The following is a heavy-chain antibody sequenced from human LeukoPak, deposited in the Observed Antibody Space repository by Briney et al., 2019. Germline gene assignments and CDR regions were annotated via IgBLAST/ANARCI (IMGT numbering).Heavy chain of an antibody. D-gene: IGHD2-15*01. CDR2: INHSGST. V-gene: IGHV4-34*01. CDR3: ARGYCSGGSCSFYY. CDR1: GGSFSGYY. Sequence: SETLSLTCAVYGGSFSGYYWSWIRQPPGKGLEWIGEINHSGSTNYNPSLRSRATISVDTSKNQFSLKLSSVTAADTAVYYCARGYCSGGSCSFYYWGQGTLVTVSS. J-gene: IGHJ4*02.